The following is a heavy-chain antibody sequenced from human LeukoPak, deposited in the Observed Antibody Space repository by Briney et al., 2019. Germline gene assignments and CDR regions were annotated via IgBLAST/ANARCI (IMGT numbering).Heavy chain of an antibody. D-gene: IGHD3-16*01. CDR2: IYYSGSS. J-gene: IGHJ5*02. CDR3: ARVFGGGRGGWFDP. V-gene: IGHV4-59*01. CDR1: GGSITGYY. Sequence: PSETLSLTCTVSGGSITGYYWTWIRHPPGKGLEWIGYIYYSGSSNYNPSLKSRVTISIHTSKNQFSLNLSSVTAADTAVYYCARVFGGGRGGWFDPWGQGTLVAVSS.